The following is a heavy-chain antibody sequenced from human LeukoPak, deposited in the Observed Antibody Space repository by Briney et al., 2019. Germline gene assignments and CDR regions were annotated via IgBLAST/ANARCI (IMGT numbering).Heavy chain of an antibody. D-gene: IGHD1-26*01. Sequence: IPSETLSLTCAVYGGSFNGYYWSWIRQSQGKGLEWIGEGNHNGGTKYNPSLKSRVTISADSSKNQFSLKLSFVTAADSAVYHCAKNGQSGFSFDPWGQGTLVTV. CDR1: GGSFNGYY. CDR2: GNHNGGT. CDR3: AKNGQSGFSFDP. J-gene: IGHJ5*02. V-gene: IGHV4-34*01.